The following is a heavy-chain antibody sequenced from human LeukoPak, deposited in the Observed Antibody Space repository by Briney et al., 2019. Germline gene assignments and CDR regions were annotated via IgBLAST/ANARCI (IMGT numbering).Heavy chain of an antibody. CDR1: GGSISNAY. V-gene: IGHV4-4*07. CDR3: ATSGGST. CDR2: VYSSGTT. J-gene: IGHJ5*02. D-gene: IGHD1-26*01. Sequence: SETLSLTCTVSGGSISNAYWAWIRQPVGKGLEWIGRVYSSGTTNYNPSLKSRVTMSVDTSKNQFSLKLSSVTAADTAVYYCATSGGSTWGQGTLVTVSS.